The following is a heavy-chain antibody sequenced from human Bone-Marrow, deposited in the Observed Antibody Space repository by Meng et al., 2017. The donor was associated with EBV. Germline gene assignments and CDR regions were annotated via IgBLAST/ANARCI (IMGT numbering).Heavy chain of an antibody. CDR3: AKSSSSTPGVVDS. V-gene: IGHV4-61*01. Sequence: VQLEESGPGLVTPSGTWSLTCTVSGASVSGGSFHWSWIRQPPGKELEWIGYIYDGGTTIYNPSLKSRVTIFLDTSRNQFSLGLRSVTTADTAVYYCAKSSSSTPGVVDSWGQGTLVTVSS. CDR2: IYDGGTT. J-gene: IGHJ4*02. CDR1: GASVSGGSFH. D-gene: IGHD6-6*01.